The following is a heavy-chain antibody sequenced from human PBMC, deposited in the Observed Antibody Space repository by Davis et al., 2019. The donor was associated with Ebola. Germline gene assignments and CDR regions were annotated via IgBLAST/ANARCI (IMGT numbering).Heavy chain of an antibody. Sequence: ASVKVSCKASGYTFTSYGISWVRQAPGQGLEWMGWISAYNGNTNYAQKLQGRVTMTTDTSTSTAYMELRSLRSDDTAVYYCARGRGTMVQGASGRYYYYGMDVWGQGTTVTVSS. CDR2: ISAYNGNT. V-gene: IGHV1-18*01. D-gene: IGHD3-10*01. J-gene: IGHJ6*02. CDR3: ARGRGTMVQGASGRYYYYGMDV. CDR1: GYTFTSYG.